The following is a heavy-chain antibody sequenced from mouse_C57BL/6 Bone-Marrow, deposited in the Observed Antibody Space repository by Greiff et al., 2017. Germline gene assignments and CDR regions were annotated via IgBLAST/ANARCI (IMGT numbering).Heavy chain of an antibody. J-gene: IGHJ1*03. Sequence: VQLQQSGAELVKPGASVKLSCKASGYTFTEYTIHWVKQRSGQGLEWIGWFYPGSGSIKYNEKFKDKATLTADKSSSTVYMELSRLTSEDSAVYFCARHGGITAVVAPYWYFDVWGTGTTVTVSS. CDR2: FYPGSGSI. CDR3: ARHGGITAVVAPYWYFDV. V-gene: IGHV1-62-2*01. CDR1: GYTFTEYT. D-gene: IGHD1-1*01.